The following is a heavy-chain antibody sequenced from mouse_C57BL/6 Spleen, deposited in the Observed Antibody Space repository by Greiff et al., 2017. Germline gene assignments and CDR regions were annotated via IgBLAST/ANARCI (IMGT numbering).Heavy chain of an antibody. CDR3: ASDNWYFDV. V-gene: IGHV1-76*01. CDR1: GYTFTDYY. CDR2: IYPGSGNT. Sequence: QVQLQQSGAELVRPGASVKLSCKASGYTFTDYYINWVKQRPGQGLEWIARIYPGSGNTYYNEKFKGKATLTAEKSSSTAYMQLSSLTSEDSAVYFCASDNWYFDVWGTGTTVTVSS. J-gene: IGHJ1*03.